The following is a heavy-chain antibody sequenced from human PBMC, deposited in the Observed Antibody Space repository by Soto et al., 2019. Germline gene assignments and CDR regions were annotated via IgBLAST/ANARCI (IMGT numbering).Heavy chain of an antibody. D-gene: IGHD3-3*01. J-gene: IGHJ6*02. Sequence: SQTLSLTCAISGDSVSSNSAAWNWIRQSPSRGLEWLGRTYYRSKWYNDYAVSVKSRITINPDTSKNQFSLQLNSVTPEDTAVYYCARDLTIFGVVHYYYYGMDVWGPGTTVTVSS. CDR3: ARDLTIFGVVHYYYYGMDV. V-gene: IGHV6-1*01. CDR1: GDSVSSNSAA. CDR2: TYYRSKWYN.